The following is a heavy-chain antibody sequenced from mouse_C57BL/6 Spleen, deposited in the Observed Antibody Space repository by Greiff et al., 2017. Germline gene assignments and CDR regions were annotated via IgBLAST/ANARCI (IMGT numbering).Heavy chain of an antibody. V-gene: IGHV1-50*01. CDR2: IDPSDSYT. J-gene: IGHJ1*03. Sequence: VQLQQPGAELVKPGASVKLSCKASGYTFTSYWMQWVKQRPGQGLEWIGEIDPSDSYTNYNQKFKGKATLTVDTSSSTAYMQLSSLTSEDSAVYYCARRRTAQGDWYFDVWGTGTTVTVSS. CDR1: GYTFTSYW. CDR3: ARRRTAQGDWYFDV. D-gene: IGHD3-2*02.